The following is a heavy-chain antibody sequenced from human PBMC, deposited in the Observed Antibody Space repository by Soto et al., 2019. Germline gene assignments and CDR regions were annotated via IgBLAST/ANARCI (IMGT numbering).Heavy chain of an antibody. CDR1: GFTFKSYA. D-gene: IGHD3-22*01. CDR2: ISGSGGSR. Sequence: GGSLRLSCIASGFTFKSYAMSWVRQAPGKGVEWVSAISGSGGSREYADSVKGRFTISRENSKTTLYLEMNSLRAEDTAVYYCVKKFYYDSVGYYCRDGFHLWGQGTMVTVS. CDR3: VKKFYYDSVGYYCRDGFHL. V-gene: IGHV3-23*01. J-gene: IGHJ3*01.